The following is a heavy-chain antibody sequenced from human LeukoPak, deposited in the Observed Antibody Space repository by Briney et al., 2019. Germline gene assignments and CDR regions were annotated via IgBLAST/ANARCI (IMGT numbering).Heavy chain of an antibody. CDR1: GGSISSYY. J-gene: IGHJ4*02. V-gene: IGHV4-4*07. Sequence: SETLSLTXTVSGGSISSYYWSWIRQPAGKGLEWIGRIYTSGSTNYNPSLKRRGTMSVDTSKTQFSLKLSSVTAADTAVYYCARGDYVWGSYRYFDYWGQGTLVTVSS. D-gene: IGHD3-16*02. CDR3: ARGDYVWGSYRYFDY. CDR2: IYTSGST.